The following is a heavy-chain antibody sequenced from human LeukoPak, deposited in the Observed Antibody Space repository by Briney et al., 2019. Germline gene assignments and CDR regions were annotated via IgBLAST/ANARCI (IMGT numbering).Heavy chain of an antibody. D-gene: IGHD1-26*01. CDR1: GFTFSNYW. CDR3: AGTLSGSYYVGDY. Sequence: GGSLRLSCAASGFTFSNYWMHWARQAPGKGLVWVSRISSDGSSTSYAASVKGRFTISRDNAKNTLYLQMNSLRAEDTAIYYCAGTLSGSYYVGDYWGQGTLVTVSS. J-gene: IGHJ4*02. CDR2: ISSDGSST. V-gene: IGHV3-74*01.